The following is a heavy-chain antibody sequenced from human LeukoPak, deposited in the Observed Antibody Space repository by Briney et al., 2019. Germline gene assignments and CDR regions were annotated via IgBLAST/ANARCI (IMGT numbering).Heavy chain of an antibody. CDR2: IYYSGST. CDR1: GGSISSSSYY. J-gene: IGHJ4*02. V-gene: IGHV4-39*01. D-gene: IGHD5-18*01. Sequence: SETLSLTCTVSGGSISSSSYYWGWIRQPPGKGLAWIGSIYYSGSTYYNPSLKSRVTISVDTSKNQFSLKLSSVTAADTAVYYCAKFKDTAMVTVDYWGQGTLVTVSS. CDR3: AKFKDTAMVTVDY.